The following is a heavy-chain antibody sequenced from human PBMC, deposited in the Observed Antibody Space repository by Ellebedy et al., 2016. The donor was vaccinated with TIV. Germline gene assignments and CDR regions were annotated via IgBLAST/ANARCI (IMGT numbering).Heavy chain of an antibody. D-gene: IGHD3-10*01. Sequence: GESLKISCAASGFTFSGSAMHWVRQAPGKGLEWVSSISSSSSYIYYADSVKGRFTISRDNAKNSLYLQMNSLKTEDTAVYYCARGGSYYPFAYWGQGTLVTVSS. CDR1: GFTFSGSA. J-gene: IGHJ4*02. CDR2: ISSSSSYI. V-gene: IGHV3-21*04. CDR3: ARGGSYYPFAY.